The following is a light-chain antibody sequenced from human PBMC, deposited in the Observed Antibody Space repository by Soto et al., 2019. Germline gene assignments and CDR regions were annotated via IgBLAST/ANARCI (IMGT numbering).Light chain of an antibody. Sequence: QSALTQPPSASGSPGQSVTISCTETSSDVGGYNYVSWYQQHPGKAPKFMIYEVSKRPSGVPDRFSGSKSGNTASLTVSGLQAEDEVDFYCSSYAGCLPYVFGTGTKVTVL. CDR3: SSYAGCLPYV. CDR1: SSDVGGYNY. J-gene: IGLJ1*01. CDR2: EVS. V-gene: IGLV2-8*01.